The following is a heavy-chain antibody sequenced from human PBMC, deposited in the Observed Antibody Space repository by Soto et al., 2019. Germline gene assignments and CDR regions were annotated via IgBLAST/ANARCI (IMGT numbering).Heavy chain of an antibody. J-gene: IGHJ4*02. CDR2: IDPSDSQT. V-gene: IGHV5-10-1*01. Sequence: ESLKISCKGSGYSFAVYWITWVLQKPGKGLEWMGRIDPSDSQTYYSPSFRGHVTISVTKSITTVFLQWSSLRASDTAMYHCARQIYDSDTGPNFQYYFDSWGQGTPVTVSS. D-gene: IGHD3-22*01. CDR3: ARQIYDSDTGPNFQYYFDS. CDR1: GYSFAVYW.